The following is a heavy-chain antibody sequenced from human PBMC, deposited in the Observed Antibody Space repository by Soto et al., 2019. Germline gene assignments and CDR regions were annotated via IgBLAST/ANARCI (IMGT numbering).Heavy chain of an antibody. CDR1: GHTLTKLS. D-gene: IGHD6-13*01. CDR3: ATPPGRQQLLLRALSFDY. V-gene: IGHV1-24*01. J-gene: IGHJ4*02. Sequence: ASVKVSCKVSGHTLTKLSMHWVRQAPGKGLEWMGGFDPEDGETIFAQNFQGRVAVTEDTSTDTAYMELNSLRSDDTAVYYCATPPGRQQLLLRALSFDYWGQGTLVTVSS. CDR2: FDPEDGET.